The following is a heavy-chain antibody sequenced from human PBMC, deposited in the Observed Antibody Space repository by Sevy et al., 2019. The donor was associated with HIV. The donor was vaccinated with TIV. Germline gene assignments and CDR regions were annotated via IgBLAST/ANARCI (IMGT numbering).Heavy chain of an antibody. V-gene: IGHV4-34*01. CDR2: INHSGST. D-gene: IGHD2-15*01. Sequence: SETLSLTCAVYGGSFSGYYWSWIRQPPGKGLEWIGEINHSGSTNYNPSLKSRVTISVDTSKNQFSLKLSSVTAADTAVYYCARGFPAGGYYYYGMDVWGQGTTVTVS. J-gene: IGHJ6*02. CDR3: ARGFPAGGYYYYGMDV. CDR1: GGSFSGYY.